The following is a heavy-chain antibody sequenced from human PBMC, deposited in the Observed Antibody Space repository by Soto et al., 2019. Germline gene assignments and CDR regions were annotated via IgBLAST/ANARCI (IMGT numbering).Heavy chain of an antibody. Sequence: QLQLQESGPGLVKPSETLSLTCSVSSASLSSSTYYWSWIRQPPGRGPEWIGSIYYSGNIDYKPSLKSRVNISIDTSRYQFSLKLRSVTAADAGGYYCASWSTFHYWGPGILVTVSS. CDR3: ASWSTFHY. CDR1: SASLSSSTYY. J-gene: IGHJ4*02. D-gene: IGHD2-8*02. V-gene: IGHV4-39*01. CDR2: IYYSGNI.